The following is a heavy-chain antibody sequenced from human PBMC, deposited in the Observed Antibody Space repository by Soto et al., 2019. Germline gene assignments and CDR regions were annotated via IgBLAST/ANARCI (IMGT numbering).Heavy chain of an antibody. Sequence: GGSLRLSCAASGFTFSSYAMNWVRQAPGKGLEWVSTISGSGGTTYYADSVKGRFTISRDNSKNTLYLQMNSLRAEDAAVYHCAKGGEGAEYWHFDLWGRGTLVTVSS. V-gene: IGHV3-23*01. D-gene: IGHD1-26*01. CDR2: ISGSGGTT. J-gene: IGHJ2*01. CDR3: AKGGEGAEYWHFDL. CDR1: GFTFSSYA.